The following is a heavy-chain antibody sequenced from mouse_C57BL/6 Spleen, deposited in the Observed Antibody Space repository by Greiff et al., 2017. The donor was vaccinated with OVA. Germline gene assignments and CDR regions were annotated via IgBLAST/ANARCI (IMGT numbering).Heavy chain of an antibody. Sequence: EVQVQQSGGGLVQPGGSMKLSCVASGFTFSNYWMNWVRQSPEKGLEWVAQIRLKSDNYATHYAESVKGRFTISRDDSKSSVYLQMNNLRAEDTGIYYCTRDSRDAMDYWGQGTSVTVSS. J-gene: IGHJ4*01. CDR3: TRDSRDAMDY. CDR1: GFTFSNYW. D-gene: IGHD1-1*01. CDR2: IRLKSDNYAT. V-gene: IGHV6-3*01.